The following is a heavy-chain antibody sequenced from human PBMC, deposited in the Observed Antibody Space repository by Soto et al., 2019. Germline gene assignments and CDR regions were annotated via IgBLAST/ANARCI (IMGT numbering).Heavy chain of an antibody. D-gene: IGHD6-13*01. J-gene: IGHJ4*02. Sequence: SETLSLTCTVSGGSISSGGYYWSWIRQHPGKGLEWIGYIYYSGSTYYNPSLKSRVTISVDTSKNQFSLKLSSVTAADTAVYYCARATIAAALSVLFDYWGQGTLVTVSS. V-gene: IGHV4-31*03. CDR1: GGSISSGGYY. CDR3: ARATIAAALSVLFDY. CDR2: IYYSGST.